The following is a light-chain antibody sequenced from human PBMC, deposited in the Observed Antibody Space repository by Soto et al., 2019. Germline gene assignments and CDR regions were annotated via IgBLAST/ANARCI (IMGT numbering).Light chain of an antibody. J-gene: IGKJ1*01. V-gene: IGKV1-39*01. Sequence: QMTQSPSSLSASIGDRVTIXXQTSQDVKTYLNWYQQKPGKAPKIXINAASSLQRGGPSTFSGSGAATNYTLTTSSLQPEDFVTYYYRQSYSTYPTFGQGTKVDIK. CDR1: QDVKTY. CDR3: RQSYSTYPT. CDR2: AAS.